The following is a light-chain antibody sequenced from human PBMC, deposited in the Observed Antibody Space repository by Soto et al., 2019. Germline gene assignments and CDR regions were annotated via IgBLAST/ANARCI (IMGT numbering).Light chain of an antibody. Sequence: DIQMTQSPSTLSASIGDRVTMTCRASQSISTSLAWYQHKPGKAPKLLIYKASTLQSGVPSRFSGSGSGTEFTLTTSSLLPDDFATYYYQQYNTSSRTFGQGTNVDIK. J-gene: IGKJ1*01. CDR1: QSISTS. CDR3: QQYNTSSRT. V-gene: IGKV1-5*03. CDR2: KAS.